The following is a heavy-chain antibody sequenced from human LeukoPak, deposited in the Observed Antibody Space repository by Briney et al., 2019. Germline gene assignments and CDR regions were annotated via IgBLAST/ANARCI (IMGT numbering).Heavy chain of an antibody. CDR1: GFTFSSYG. CDR2: ISYDGSNK. J-gene: IGHJ3*02. CDR3: AKDGKGVDIVVVPAAMGPGDI. D-gene: IGHD2-2*01. V-gene: IGHV3-30*18. Sequence: GGSLRLSCAASGFTFSSYGMHWVRQAPGKGLEWVAVISYDGSNKYYADSVKGRLTISRDNSKNTLYLQMNSLRAEDTAVYYCAKDGKGVDIVVVPAAMGPGDIWGQGTMVTVSS.